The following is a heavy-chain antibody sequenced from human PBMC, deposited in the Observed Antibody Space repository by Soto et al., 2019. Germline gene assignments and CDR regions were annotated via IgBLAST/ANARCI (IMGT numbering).Heavy chain of an antibody. Sequence: QVQVVQSGAEVKKPGSSVKISCKASGRIFSSFPTSWVRQVPGQGLEWMGGVISASGSVTYAPKFQGRVTMTAVNSAGIGYMELTSLTSEDTAIYYCAGVGSRDAYNYVLDQWGPGTMVTVSS. V-gene: IGHV1-69*06. CDR2: VISASGSV. D-gene: IGHD5-18*01. J-gene: IGHJ1*01. CDR3: AGVGSRDAYNYVLDQ. CDR1: GRIFSSFP.